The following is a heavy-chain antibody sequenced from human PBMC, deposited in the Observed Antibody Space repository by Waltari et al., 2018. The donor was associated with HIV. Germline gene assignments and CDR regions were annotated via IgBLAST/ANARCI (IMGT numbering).Heavy chain of an antibody. CDR1: GYPFINYA. CDR2: INTNTGNP. D-gene: IGHD1-26*01. CDR3: ARAREWELLYPIDY. Sequence: QLKLVQSVSSLKKPGASIRASSKASGYPFINYAMNWGRQAPGQGLEWMGWINTNTGNPTYAQGFTGRFVFSLDTSVSTAYLQISSLKTEDTAVYYCARAREWELLYPIDYWGQGTLVTVS. J-gene: IGHJ4*02. V-gene: IGHV7-4-1*02.